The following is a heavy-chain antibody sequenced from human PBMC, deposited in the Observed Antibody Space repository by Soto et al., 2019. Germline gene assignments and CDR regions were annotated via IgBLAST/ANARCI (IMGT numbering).Heavy chain of an antibody. Sequence: GASVKVSCKASGGTFSSDFISWVRQAPGQGLGWVGGTTARFGSANFAQKFQGRVTITADRFTSTVYMELSSLTSEDTATYYCARDQDSDNYVYAGSQEPYGMDVWGQGTTVTVSS. CDR2: TTARFGSA. J-gene: IGHJ6*02. V-gene: IGHV1-69*06. CDR1: GGTFSSDF. CDR3: ARDQDSDNYVYAGSQEPYGMDV. D-gene: IGHD3-16*01.